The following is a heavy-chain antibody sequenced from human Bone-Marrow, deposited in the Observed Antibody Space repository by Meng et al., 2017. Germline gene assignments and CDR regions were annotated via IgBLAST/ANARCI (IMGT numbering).Heavy chain of an antibody. V-gene: IGHV2-5*08. J-gene: IGHJ4*02. Sequence: SGPTLVKPTQTLTLTCTFSGFSLSTSGMCVSWIRQPPGKALEWLALIYWDDDKRYSPSLKSRLTITKNTSKNQVVLTMTNMDPVDTATYYYAHSRGGRSATQFDYWGQGTLVTVSS. CDR3: AHSRGGRSATQFDY. D-gene: IGHD5-12*01. CDR1: GFSLSTSGMC. CDR2: IYWDDDK.